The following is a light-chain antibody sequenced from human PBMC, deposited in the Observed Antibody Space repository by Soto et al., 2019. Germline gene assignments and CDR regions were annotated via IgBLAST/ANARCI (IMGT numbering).Light chain of an antibody. CDR1: SSDVGTYNY. Sequence: QSVLTQPRSVSGPPGQSVRISCSGTSSDVGTYNYVSWYQQHPGKAPKLMIYDVSKRPSGVPDRFSGSKSGNTASLTISGLQAEDEADYYCCSYAGGYTHAVFGGGTK. V-gene: IGLV2-11*01. CDR2: DVS. J-gene: IGLJ2*01. CDR3: CSYAGGYTHAV.